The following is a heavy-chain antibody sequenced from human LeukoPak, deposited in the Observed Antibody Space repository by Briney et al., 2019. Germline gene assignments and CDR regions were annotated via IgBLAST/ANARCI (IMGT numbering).Heavy chain of an antibody. J-gene: IGHJ6*03. CDR2: IYASGST. V-gene: IGHV4-4*07. CDR3: ARHRISFCSGGSCFGRGYYYYYMDV. CDR1: GGSISSYY. D-gene: IGHD2-15*01. Sequence: PSETLSLTCTVSGGSISSYYWSWIRQPAGKGLEWIGRIYASGSTNYNPSLKSRVTMSVDTSKSQFSLKLISVAAADTAVYYCARHRISFCSGGSCFGRGYYYYYMDVWGKGTTVTVSS.